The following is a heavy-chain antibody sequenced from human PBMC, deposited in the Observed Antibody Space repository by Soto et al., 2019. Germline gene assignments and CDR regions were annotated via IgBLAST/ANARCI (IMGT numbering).Heavy chain of an antibody. V-gene: IGHV3-23*01. D-gene: IGHD6-19*01. CDR2: ISGSGGSA. CDR1: GFIFINYA. Sequence: ESLKISCAASGFIFINYAMNCVRESPVKGLEWVSVISGSGGSASYADSVQGRFTISRDNSNNTLYLQMNSLRAEDTAIYSCVREGSGWYSRGSFDFWGRGTMVTVSS. J-gene: IGHJ3*01. CDR3: VREGSGWYSRGSFDF.